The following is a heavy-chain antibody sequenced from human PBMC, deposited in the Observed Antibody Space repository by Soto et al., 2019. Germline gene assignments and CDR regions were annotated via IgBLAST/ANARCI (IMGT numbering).Heavy chain of an antibody. CDR1: GFTFSSYG. J-gene: IGHJ6*03. D-gene: IGHD4-17*01. V-gene: IGHV3-30*02. Sequence: GGSLRLSCAASGFTFSSYGMHWVRQAPGKGLEWVAVIHYNGGKKYYADSVKDRFTISRDNSKNTLYLQMNSLRAEDTAVYYCAKDQTEETNDYGETYYYYYMDVWGKGTTVTVSS. CDR3: AKDQTEETNDYGETYYYYYMDV. CDR2: IHYNGGKK.